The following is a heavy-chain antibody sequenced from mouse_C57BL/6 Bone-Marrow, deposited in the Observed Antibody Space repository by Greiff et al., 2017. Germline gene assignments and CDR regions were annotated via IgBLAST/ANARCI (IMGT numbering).Heavy chain of an antibody. Sequence: VQLQQSGAELVRPGASVKLSCTASGFNIKDAYMHWVKQRPEQGLEWIGWIDPENGDTEYASKFQGKATITADTSSNTAYLQLSSLTSEDTTVYYCSLYYDYAWFAYWGQGTLVTVSA. CDR2: IDPENGDT. CDR1: GFNIKDAY. V-gene: IGHV14-4*01. CDR3: SLYYDYAWFAY. D-gene: IGHD2-4*01. J-gene: IGHJ3*01.